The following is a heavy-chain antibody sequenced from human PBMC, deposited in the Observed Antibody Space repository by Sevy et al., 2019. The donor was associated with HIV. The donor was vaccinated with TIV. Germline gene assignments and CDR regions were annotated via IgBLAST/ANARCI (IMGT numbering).Heavy chain of an antibody. J-gene: IGHJ4*02. CDR3: AREGGSDWGYYDYYFDY. D-gene: IGHD6-19*01. CDR1: GFTFSSYS. V-gene: IGHV3-48*02. CDR2: ISSSSSTI. Sequence: GGSLRLSCAASGFTFSSYSMNWVRQAPGKGLEWVSYISSSSSTIYYADSVKGRFTISRDNAKNSLYLQMNSLRDEDTAVYYCAREGGSDWGYYDYYFDYWGQGTLVTVSS.